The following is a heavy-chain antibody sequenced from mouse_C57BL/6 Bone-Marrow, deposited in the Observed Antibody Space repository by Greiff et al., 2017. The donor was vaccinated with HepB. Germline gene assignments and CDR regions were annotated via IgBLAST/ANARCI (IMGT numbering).Heavy chain of an antibody. CDR3: AKPDGYYGYFDV. CDR2: IYPGSGST. D-gene: IGHD2-3*01. J-gene: IGHJ1*03. Sequence: QVQLQQPGAELVKPGASVKMSCKASGYTFTSYWITWMKQRPGQGLEWIGDIYPGSGSTNYNEKFKSKATLTVDTSSSTAYMQLSSLTSEDSAVYYCAKPDGYYGYFDVWGTGTTVTVSS. V-gene: IGHV1-55*01. CDR1: GYTFTSYW.